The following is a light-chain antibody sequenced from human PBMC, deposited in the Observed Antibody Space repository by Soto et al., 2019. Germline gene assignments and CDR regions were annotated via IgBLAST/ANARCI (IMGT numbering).Light chain of an antibody. CDR2: GAS. CDR1: QSVSNNY. CDR3: QRYFGIPWT. V-gene: IGKV3-20*01. J-gene: IGKJ1*01. Sequence: EIVLTQSPGTLSLSPGEGATLSCRASQSVSNNYLAWYQQKPGQAPRLLIYGASNRATGIPDRFSGSGSGTDFTLTISSLQAEDVAVYYCQRYFGIPWTFGQGTKVDI.